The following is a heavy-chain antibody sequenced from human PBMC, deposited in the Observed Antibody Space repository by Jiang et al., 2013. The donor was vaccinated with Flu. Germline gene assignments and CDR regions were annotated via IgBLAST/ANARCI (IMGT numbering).Heavy chain of an antibody. J-gene: IGHJ5*02. CDR2: IIPILGIA. V-gene: IGHV1-69*04. D-gene: IGHD2-15*01. Sequence: SGAEVKKPGSSVKVSCKASGGTFSSYAISWVRQAPGQGLEWMGRIIPILGIANYAQKFQGRVTITADKSTSTAYMELSSLRSEDTAVYYCARDLVVVVAATPQNINWFDPWGQGTLVTVSS. CDR1: GGTFSSYA. CDR3: ARDLVVVVAATPQNINWFDP.